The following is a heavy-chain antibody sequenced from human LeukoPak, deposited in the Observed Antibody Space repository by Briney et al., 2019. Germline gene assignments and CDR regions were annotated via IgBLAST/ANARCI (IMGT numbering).Heavy chain of an antibody. CDR1: GFTFTSYD. Sequence: ASVKVSCKASGFTFTSYDIYWVRQATGQGLEWMGWMNPDSGNTAYAQKFQGRVSMTRDTSISTAYMELNRLTSDDTAVYYCARERDDSSGYYYGMDVWGQGTTVTVSS. CDR3: ARERDDSSGYYYGMDV. D-gene: IGHD3-22*01. CDR2: MNPDSGNT. J-gene: IGHJ6*02. V-gene: IGHV1-8*01.